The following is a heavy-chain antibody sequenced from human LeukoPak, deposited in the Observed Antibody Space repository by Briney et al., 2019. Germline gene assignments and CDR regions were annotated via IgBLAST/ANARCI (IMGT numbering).Heavy chain of an antibody. V-gene: IGHV5-51*01. CDR3: ARPSRPYRYNWNDAYAH. D-gene: IGHD1-20*01. J-gene: IGHJ4*02. CDR2: IYPGDSDT. CDR1: GYSFTSYW. Sequence: GESLKISCKGSGYSFTSYWIGWVRQMPGKGLEWMGIIYPGDSDTRYSPSFQGQVTISADKSVSTAYLQWSSLKAPDTAMYYCARPSRPYRYNWNDAYAHWGQGTLVTVSS.